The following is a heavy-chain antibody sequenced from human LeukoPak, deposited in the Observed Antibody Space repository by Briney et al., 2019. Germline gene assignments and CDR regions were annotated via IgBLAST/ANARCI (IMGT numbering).Heavy chain of an antibody. CDR2: ISSSSSTI. J-gene: IGHJ4*02. CDR1: GFTFSDYA. V-gene: IGHV3-48*04. CDR3: ARGQGYYDSSGYGY. Sequence: GGSLRLSCGASGFTFSDYAMSWVRQAPGKGLEWVSYISSSSSTIYYADSVKGRFTISRDNAKNSLYLQMNTLRAEDTAVYYCARGQGYYDSSGYGYWGQGTLVTVSS. D-gene: IGHD3-22*01.